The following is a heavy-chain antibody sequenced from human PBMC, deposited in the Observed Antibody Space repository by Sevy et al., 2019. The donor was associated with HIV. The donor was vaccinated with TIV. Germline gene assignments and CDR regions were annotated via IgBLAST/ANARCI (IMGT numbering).Heavy chain of an antibody. Sequence: LSLTCTVSGGSISNGDYYWTWIRQHPGKGLEWIGYIYYSGDTYYHPSLKSRLTMSVDTSKNQFSLRVSSVTAADTAIYYCARSSSNIAVAGTSRRFDSWGQGTLVTVSS. J-gene: IGHJ4*02. CDR3: ARSSSNIAVAGTSRRFDS. D-gene: IGHD6-19*01. CDR1: GGSISNGDYY. CDR2: IYYSGDT. V-gene: IGHV4-31*03.